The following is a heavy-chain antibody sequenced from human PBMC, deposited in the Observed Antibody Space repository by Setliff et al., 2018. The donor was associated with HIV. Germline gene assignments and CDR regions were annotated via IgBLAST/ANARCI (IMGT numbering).Heavy chain of an antibody. CDR2: ISYDGNNK. CDR1: GFIFSSYS. CDR3: ARVGNSNGLIQYFQN. J-gene: IGHJ1*01. V-gene: IGHV3-30*07. Sequence: PGGSLRLSCAASGFIFSSYSTHWVRQAPGKGLEWVAVISYDGNNKNYADSVKGRFTISRDNSKNTLYLQMNSLRAEDTAVYYCARVGNSNGLIQYFQNWGQGTLVTVSS. D-gene: IGHD6-19*01.